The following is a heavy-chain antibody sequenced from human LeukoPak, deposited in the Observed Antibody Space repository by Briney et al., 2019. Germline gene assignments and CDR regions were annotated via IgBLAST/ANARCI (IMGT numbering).Heavy chain of an antibody. Sequence: SVKDSFQASVGTLSCHAIRWVRQPPGKGGAGMGRIIPILCIANYAQKFQGRVTITADKSTSTAYMELSSLRSEDTAVYYCARDTPVSTLPTTVTTGFVAFDIWGQGTMVTVSS. J-gene: IGHJ3*02. CDR3: ARDTPVSTLPTTVTTGFVAFDI. V-gene: IGHV1-69*04. CDR1: VGTLSCHA. D-gene: IGHD4-17*01. CDR2: IIPILCIA.